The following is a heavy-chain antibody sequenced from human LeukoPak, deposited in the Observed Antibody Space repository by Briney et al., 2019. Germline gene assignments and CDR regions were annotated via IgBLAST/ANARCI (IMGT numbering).Heavy chain of an antibody. CDR1: GDSIISTNYY. Sequence: SETLSLTCTVSGDSIISTNYYWGWLRQPPGKGLEWIGHIYYSGATYYNASLKSRVTISVDTSKNQFSLKLNLVTAADTAVYFCARLVEYGSSSFDSWGQGTLVTVSS. D-gene: IGHD6-6*01. CDR2: IYYSGAT. CDR3: ARLVEYGSSSFDS. V-gene: IGHV4-39*01. J-gene: IGHJ4*02.